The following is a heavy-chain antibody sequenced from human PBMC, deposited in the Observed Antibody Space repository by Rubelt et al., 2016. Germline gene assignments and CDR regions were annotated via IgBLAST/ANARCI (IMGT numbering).Heavy chain of an antibody. Sequence: QVQLVESGGGLVKPGGSLRLSCAASGFTFSDYYMSWVRQAPGKGLEWVSGISGGGGNTYYADSVNTLYLQMNSLRAEDTAVYYCAKAAKAYYSSSEIDYWGQGTLVTVAS. CDR2: ISGGGGNT. V-gene: IGHV3-11*01. CDR1: GFTFSDYY. CDR3: AKAAKAYYSSSEIDY. D-gene: IGHD6-19*01. J-gene: IGHJ4*02.